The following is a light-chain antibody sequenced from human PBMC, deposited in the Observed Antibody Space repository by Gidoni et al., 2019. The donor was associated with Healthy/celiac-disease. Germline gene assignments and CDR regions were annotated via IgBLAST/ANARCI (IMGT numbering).Light chain of an antibody. CDR1: VLAKKY. CDR2: KDS. V-gene: IGLV3-27*01. Sequence: SYELTHTSSVSVSPGQTARITCSGDVLAKKYARWFQQKPGQAPVLVIYKDSERPSGIPERFSGSSSGTTVTLTISGAQVEDEADYYCYSAADNNLVFGGGTKLTVL. J-gene: IGLJ2*01. CDR3: YSAADNNLV.